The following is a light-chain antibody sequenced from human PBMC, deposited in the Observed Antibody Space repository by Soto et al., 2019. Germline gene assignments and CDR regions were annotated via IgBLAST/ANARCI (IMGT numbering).Light chain of an antibody. V-gene: IGKV1-8*01. CDR2: AAS. CDR3: QQYYSYPPIT. Sequence: AIRMTQSPSSLSASTGDRVTITCRASQGISSYLAWNQQKPGKAPKLLIYAASTLQSGVPSRFSGSGSGTDFTLTISCLRSEDFATYYCQQYYSYPPITFGQGTRLESK. CDR1: QGISSY. J-gene: IGKJ5*01.